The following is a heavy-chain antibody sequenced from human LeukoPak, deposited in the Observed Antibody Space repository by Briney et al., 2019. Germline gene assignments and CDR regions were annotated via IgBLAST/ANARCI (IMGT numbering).Heavy chain of an antibody. J-gene: IGHJ3*02. CDR2: IYYSGST. Sequence: TLSVTYTVSCCTFSGYSRRWLRQPPGQGPERIGYIYYSGSTNYNPSLTSRVTISVDTSKNQFSLKLTSVTAADTAVYYCARMGSSWDDAFDIWGQGAIVTVSS. D-gene: IGHD6-13*01. CDR3: ARMGSSWDDAFDI. V-gene: IGHV4-59*07. CDR1: CCTFSGYS.